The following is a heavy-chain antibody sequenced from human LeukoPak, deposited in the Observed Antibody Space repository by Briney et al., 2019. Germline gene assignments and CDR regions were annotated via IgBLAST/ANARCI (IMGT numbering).Heavy chain of an antibody. CDR3: SRDDY. CDR2: ISAHNGNT. J-gene: IGHJ4*02. Sequence: GASVKVSCRASGYTLIRYSITWVRQAPGQGLEWMGWISAHNGNTNYAQKFQGRVTMTTDTSTSTAYMDLSSLRSDDTAVYYCSRDDYWGQGTLVTVSS. V-gene: IGHV1-18*01. CDR1: GYTLIRYS.